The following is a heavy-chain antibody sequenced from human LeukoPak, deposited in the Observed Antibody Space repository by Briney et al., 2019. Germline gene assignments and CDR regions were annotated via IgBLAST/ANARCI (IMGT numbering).Heavy chain of an antibody. CDR1: GFTFDDYA. J-gene: IGHJ6*02. CDR3: ARGGGLDV. CDR2: INHKGNVN. D-gene: IGHD3-16*01. Sequence: PGGSLRLSCAASGFTFDDYAMHWVRQAPGKGLEWVASINHKGNVNYYVDSVKGRFTISRDNAKNSLYLQMSNLRAEDTAVYFCARGGGLDVWGQGATVTVSS. V-gene: IGHV3-7*03.